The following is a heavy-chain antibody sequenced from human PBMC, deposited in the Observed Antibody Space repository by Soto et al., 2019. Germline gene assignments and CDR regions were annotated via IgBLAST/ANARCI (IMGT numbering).Heavy chain of an antibody. CDR3: ARDRGTYCSGGSCEDDAFDI. CDR1: GFTFSSYA. V-gene: IGHV3-30-3*01. CDR2: ISYDGSNK. J-gene: IGHJ3*02. Sequence: GGSLRLSCAASGFTFSSYAMHWVRQAPGKGLEWVAVISYDGSNKYYADSVKGRFTISRDNSKNTLYLQMNSLRAEDTAVYYCARDRGTYCSGGSCEDDAFDIWGQGTMVTVSS. D-gene: IGHD2-15*01.